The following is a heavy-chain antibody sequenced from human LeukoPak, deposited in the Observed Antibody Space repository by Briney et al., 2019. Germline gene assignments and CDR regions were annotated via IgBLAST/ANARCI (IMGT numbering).Heavy chain of an antibody. D-gene: IGHD6-13*01. CDR2: MNPNSGNT. J-gene: IGHJ3*02. CDR3: ARGLIAAAGDDAFDI. CDR1: GYPFTSYD. V-gene: IGHV1-8*01. Sequence: ASVEVSCKASGYPFTSYDINWVRPATGQGLEWMGWMNPNSGNTGYAQKFQGRVTMTRNTSISTAYMELSSLRSEDTAVYYCARGLIAAAGDDAFDIWGQGTMVTVSS.